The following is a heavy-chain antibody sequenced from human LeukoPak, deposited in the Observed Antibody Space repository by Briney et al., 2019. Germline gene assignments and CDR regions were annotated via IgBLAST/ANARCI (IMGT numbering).Heavy chain of an antibody. J-gene: IGHJ5*02. D-gene: IGHD1-14*01. CDR3: VNKPAGFDP. CDR1: GLTVSSNY. Sequence: TGGSLRLSCVASGLTVSSNYMHWVRQAPGKALEWVSVIYANGDTYYGDSGKDRFSISRDTSKNIVYLQMNSLRAEDTAVYYCVNKPAGFDPWGQGTLVTVSS. V-gene: IGHV3-66*01. CDR2: IYANGDT.